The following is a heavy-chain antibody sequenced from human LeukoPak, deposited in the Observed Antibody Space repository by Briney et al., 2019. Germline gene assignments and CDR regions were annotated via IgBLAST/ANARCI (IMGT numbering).Heavy chain of an antibody. CDR1: GFTFSSYW. D-gene: IGHD3-10*01. J-gene: IGHJ5*02. CDR2: IKQDGSEK. Sequence: GGSLRLSCAASGFTFSSYWMSWVRQAPGKGLEWVANIKQDGSEKYYVDSVKGRFTISRDNAQNSLYLQMNSLRAEDTAVYYCASRRYGSGTYNWFDPWGQGTLVTVSS. V-gene: IGHV3-7*03. CDR3: ASRRYGSGTYNWFDP.